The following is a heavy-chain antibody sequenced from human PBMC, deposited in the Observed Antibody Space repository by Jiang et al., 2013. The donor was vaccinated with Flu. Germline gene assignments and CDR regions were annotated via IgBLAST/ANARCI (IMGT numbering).Heavy chain of an antibody. J-gene: IGHJ4*02. V-gene: IGHV1-18*01. Sequence: CKASGGTFSSYAISWVRQAPGQGLEWMGWISAYNGNTNYAQKLQGRVTMTTDTSTSTAYMELRSLRSDDTAVYYCARGGNTYYDFWSGYYSHKTFDYWGQGTLVTVSS. CDR2: ISAYNGNT. D-gene: IGHD3-3*01. CDR1: GGTFSSYA. CDR3: ARGGNTYYDFWSGYYSHKTFDY.